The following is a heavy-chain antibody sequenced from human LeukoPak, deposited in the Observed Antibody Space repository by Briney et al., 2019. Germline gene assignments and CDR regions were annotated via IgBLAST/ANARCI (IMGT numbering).Heavy chain of an antibody. CDR3: ARGYSSGWYGDYFDY. Sequence: ASVKVSCKASGYTFTSYGISWVRQASGQGLEWMGWISAYNGNTNYAQKLQGRVTMTTDTSTSTAYMELRSLRSDDTAVYYCARGYSSGWYGDYFDYWGQGTLVTVSS. D-gene: IGHD6-19*01. J-gene: IGHJ4*02. CDR2: ISAYNGNT. CDR1: GYTFTSYG. V-gene: IGHV1-18*01.